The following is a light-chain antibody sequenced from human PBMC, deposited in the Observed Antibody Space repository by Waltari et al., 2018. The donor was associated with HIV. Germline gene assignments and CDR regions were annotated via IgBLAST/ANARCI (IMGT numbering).Light chain of an antibody. CDR3: AVWDDNVNGL. CDR2: RNN. CDR1: RSNIGSND. J-gene: IGLJ2*01. Sequence: QSVLPQPPSVSGTPGQRVTISCSVRRSNIGSNDVTWYQQLPGTAPKLPIYRNNQRPSGVPDRFSGSKSGTSASLAISGLQSEDEADYYCAVWDDNVNGLFGGGTKLTVL. V-gene: IGLV1-44*01.